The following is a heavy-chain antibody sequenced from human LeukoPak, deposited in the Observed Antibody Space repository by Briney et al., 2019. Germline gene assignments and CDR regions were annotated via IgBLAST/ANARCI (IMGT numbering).Heavy chain of an antibody. V-gene: IGHV3-23*01. J-gene: IGHJ4*02. CDR3: AKASPYDFWSGYPPSGDY. CDR1: GFTFSSYA. CDR2: ISRSGGST. D-gene: IGHD3-3*01. Sequence: GGSLRLSCAASGFTFSSYAMSWVRQAPGKGLEWVSAISRSGGSTYYADSVKGRFTISRDNAKNTLYLQMNSLRAEDTAVYYCAKASPYDFWSGYPPSGDYWGQGTLVTVSS.